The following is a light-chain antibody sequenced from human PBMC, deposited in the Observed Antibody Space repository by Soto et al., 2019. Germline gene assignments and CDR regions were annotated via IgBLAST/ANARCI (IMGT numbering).Light chain of an antibody. J-gene: IGKJ2*01. CDR1: QSVNTN. Sequence: EIVMTQSPATLSVSPGERATLSCRASQSVNTNLGWYQQRPGQAPRLLIYGASNRATGIPARFSGSGSGTEFTLTISGLQSEDFALYYCQQYDYWYTFGQGTKLEIK. CDR3: QQYDYWYT. V-gene: IGKV3-15*01. CDR2: GAS.